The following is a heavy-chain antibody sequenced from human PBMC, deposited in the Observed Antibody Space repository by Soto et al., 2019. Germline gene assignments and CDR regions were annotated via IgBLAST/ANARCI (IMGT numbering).Heavy chain of an antibody. D-gene: IGHD1-26*01. J-gene: IGHJ4*02. Sequence: QVQLVESGGGVVQPGRSLRLYCAASGFTFSHYAMHWVRQAPGNGLEWVALMSYDGSNEYYADSVKGRFTISRDNSKNTLYLQMNSLRAEDTAVYYCAKDGSHTFDYWGQGTLVTVSS. CDR1: GFTFSHYA. V-gene: IGHV3-30*18. CDR2: MSYDGSNE. CDR3: AKDGSHTFDY.